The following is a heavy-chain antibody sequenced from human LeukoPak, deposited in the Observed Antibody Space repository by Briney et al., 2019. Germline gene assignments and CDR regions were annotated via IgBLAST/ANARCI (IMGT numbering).Heavy chain of an antibody. Sequence: ASVKVSCKASGYTFTSYAMNWVPHAPGQGLEWMGWITTHTGNPTYAQGFTGRFVFSLDTSVSTAYLQISSLKAEDTAVYYCTRQGPGYCGSTSCYGVDYWGQGTLVTVSS. CDR2: ITTHTGNP. CDR3: TRQGPGYCGSTSCYGVDY. CDR1: GYTFTSYA. D-gene: IGHD2-2*01. J-gene: IGHJ4*02. V-gene: IGHV7-4-1*02.